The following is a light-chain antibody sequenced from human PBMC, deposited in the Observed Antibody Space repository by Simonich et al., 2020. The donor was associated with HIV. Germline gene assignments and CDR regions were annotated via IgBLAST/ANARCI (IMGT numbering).Light chain of an antibody. Sequence: DIVMTQTPLSLSVTPGQPASISCKSSQGLLHTDGRTYLYWYLQKPGQSPQLLIYEVSSRLSGVPDRFSGSGSGTDFTLKISRVEAEDVGLYYCMQYIHLPWTFGQGTKVEIK. CDR2: EVS. J-gene: IGKJ1*01. CDR3: MQYIHLPWT. CDR1: QGLLHTDGRTY. V-gene: IGKV2-29*02.